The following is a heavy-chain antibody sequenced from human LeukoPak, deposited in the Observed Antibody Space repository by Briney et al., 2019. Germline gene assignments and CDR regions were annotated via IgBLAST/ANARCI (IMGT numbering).Heavy chain of an antibody. Sequence: ASVKVSCKASGYTFTGYYMFWVRQAPGQGLEWMGWISAYNGNTNYAQKLQGRVTMTTDTSTSTAYMELRSLRSDDTAVYYCARDSYDGEGIRWLSDYWGQGTLVTVSS. CDR2: ISAYNGNT. D-gene: IGHD4-23*01. CDR3: ARDSYDGEGIRWLSDY. V-gene: IGHV1-18*04. J-gene: IGHJ4*02. CDR1: GYTFTGYY.